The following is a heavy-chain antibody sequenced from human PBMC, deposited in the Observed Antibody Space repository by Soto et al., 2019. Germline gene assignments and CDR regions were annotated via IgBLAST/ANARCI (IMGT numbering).Heavy chain of an antibody. CDR2: INYSGNT. CDR3: VRLPGYCSGTSCYGYYVMDV. D-gene: IGHD2-2*01. Sequence: SETRSLTCTGGGGSIGSSNDYWGWIRQSPGKGLEWIGSINYSGNTYYNPSLTGRVTISVDTSQSQFSMKLTSMTAADTAVYFCVRLPGYCSGTSCYGYYVMDVWGQGTTVTVSS. J-gene: IGHJ6*02. V-gene: IGHV4-39*01. CDR1: GGSIGSSNDY.